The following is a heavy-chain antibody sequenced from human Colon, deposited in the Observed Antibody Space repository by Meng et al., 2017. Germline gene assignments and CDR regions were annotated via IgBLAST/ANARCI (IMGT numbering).Heavy chain of an antibody. Sequence: VPLSGSCPGLSRPSRSLSLTCAVSVASISSSNWWGWVRQPPGKGLEWIGEIYHSGSTNYNPSLKSRVTISVDKSKNQFSLKLSSVTAADTAVYYCASGRKYCSSTSCYGQFDYWGQGTLVTVSS. D-gene: IGHD2-2*01. V-gene: IGHV4-4*02. CDR2: IYHSGST. CDR1: VASISSSNW. CDR3: ASGRKYCSSTSCYGQFDY. J-gene: IGHJ4*02.